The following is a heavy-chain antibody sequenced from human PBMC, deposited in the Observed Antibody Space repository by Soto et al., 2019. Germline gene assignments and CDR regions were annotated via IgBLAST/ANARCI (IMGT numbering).Heavy chain of an antibody. V-gene: IGHV3-53*01. D-gene: IGHD6-19*01. CDR3: ARVTAVAATRWFDP. CDR2: IYSGGTT. Sequence: VQLVESGGGLVQPGGSLRLSCAASGFTINNYYMTWVRQAPGKGLEWVSVIYSGGTTFCADSVKGRFTISRDKNTLYLQLSDLRAEDTAVYYCARVTAVAATRWFDPWGQGTLVTVSS. CDR1: GFTINNYY. J-gene: IGHJ5*02.